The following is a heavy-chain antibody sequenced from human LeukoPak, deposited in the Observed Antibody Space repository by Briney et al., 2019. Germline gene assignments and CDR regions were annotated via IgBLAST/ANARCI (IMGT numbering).Heavy chain of an antibody. Sequence: PGRSLRLSCAASGLTFRSYGIHWVRQAPGKGLEWVAVISFDGSNKYYADSVKGRVTISRDNSKNMVYLLLNSLRIEDTALYYCAKDGEIGSYQGGGMDVWGQGTTVTVSS. D-gene: IGHD1-26*01. V-gene: IGHV3-30*18. CDR2: ISFDGSNK. J-gene: IGHJ6*02. CDR3: AKDGEIGSYQGGGMDV. CDR1: GLTFRSYG.